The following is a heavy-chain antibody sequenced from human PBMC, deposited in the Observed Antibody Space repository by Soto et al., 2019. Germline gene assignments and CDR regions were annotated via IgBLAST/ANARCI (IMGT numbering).Heavy chain of an antibody. Sequence: GASVKVSCKASGYTFTSYGISWVRQAPGQGLEWMGWISAYNGNTNYAQKLQGRVTMTTDTSTSTAYMELRSLRSDDTAVYYCAREGLGYCSSTSCYTGESLYYYYYGMDVWGQGTTVTVSS. CDR1: GYTFTSYG. CDR2: ISAYNGNT. D-gene: IGHD2-2*02. V-gene: IGHV1-18*04. J-gene: IGHJ6*02. CDR3: AREGLGYCSSTSCYTGESLYYYYYGMDV.